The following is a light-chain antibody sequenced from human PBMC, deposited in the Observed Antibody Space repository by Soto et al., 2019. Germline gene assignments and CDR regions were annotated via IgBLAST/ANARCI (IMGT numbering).Light chain of an antibody. J-gene: IGKJ1*01. V-gene: IGKV1-27*01. CDR1: LGISDY. CDR3: QHYNSYSEA. CDR2: AAS. Sequence: NQMPQSPSSLSASVGDRVTITCRASLGISDYLAWYQQKPGKVPRLLIYAASTLHSGVPSRFSGSGSGTEFTLTISSLQPDDFATYYCQHYNSYSEAFGQGTKVDI.